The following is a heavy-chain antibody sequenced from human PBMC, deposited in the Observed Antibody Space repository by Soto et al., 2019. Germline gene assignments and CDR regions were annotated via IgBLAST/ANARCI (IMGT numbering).Heavy chain of an antibody. Sequence: PGGSLRLSCAASGFTFSSYGMHWVRQAPGKGLEWVAVIWYDGSNKYYADSVKGRFTISRDNSKNTLYLQMNSLRAEDTAVYYCARVGLQFDGILTGYYPPSHYYDGMAVWGQGTTVTVSS. CDR2: IWYDGSNK. J-gene: IGHJ6*01. CDR1: GFTFSSYG. CDR3: ARVGLQFDGILTGYYPPSHYYDGMAV. D-gene: IGHD3-9*01. V-gene: IGHV3-33*01.